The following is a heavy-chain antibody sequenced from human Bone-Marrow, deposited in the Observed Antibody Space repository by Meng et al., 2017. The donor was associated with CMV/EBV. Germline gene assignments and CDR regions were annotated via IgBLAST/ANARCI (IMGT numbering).Heavy chain of an antibody. CDR2: IRYDGSNK. Sequence: GGSLRLSCAASRFTFSSYGMHWVRQAPGKGLEWVAFIRYDGSNKYYADSVKGRFTISRDNSKNTLYLQMNSLRAEDTAVYYFARAEERDYGMDVWGQGTTVTVSS. CDR1: RFTFSSYG. V-gene: IGHV3-30*02. J-gene: IGHJ6*02. CDR3: ARAEERDYGMDV.